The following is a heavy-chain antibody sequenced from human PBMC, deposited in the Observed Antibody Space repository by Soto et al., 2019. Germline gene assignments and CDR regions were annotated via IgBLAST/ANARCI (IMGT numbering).Heavy chain of an antibody. CDR1: GFTFGSSA. Sequence: LVQSGPDVKKPGTSVKVSCKTSGFTFGSSAVQWVRQVRGQRLEWIGWIVVASGYSNVAQKFQDRVSLTSELSTNTAFMELSSLTSEDSAMYYCAADVIGVAGDFDHWGQGTLVSVSS. CDR2: IVVASGYS. D-gene: IGHD6-19*01. J-gene: IGHJ4*02. CDR3: AADVIGVAGDFDH. V-gene: IGHV1-58*01.